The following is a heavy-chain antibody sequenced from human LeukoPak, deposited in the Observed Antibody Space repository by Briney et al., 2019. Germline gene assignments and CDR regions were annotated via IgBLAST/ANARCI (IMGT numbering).Heavy chain of an antibody. D-gene: IGHD3-9*01. V-gene: IGHV3-74*01. CDR1: AFTFSSYW. CDR2: IKGDESSI. CDR3: AKDLPEVYYDILTGYYPSGKHYYYGMDV. J-gene: IGHJ6*02. Sequence: GGSLRLSCAASAFTFSSYWMHWVRQAPGKGLEWVSRIKGDESSINYADSVEGRFTISRDNAKNTVYLQMNSLRAEDTAVYYCAKDLPEVYYDILTGYYPSGKHYYYGMDVWGQGTTVTVSS.